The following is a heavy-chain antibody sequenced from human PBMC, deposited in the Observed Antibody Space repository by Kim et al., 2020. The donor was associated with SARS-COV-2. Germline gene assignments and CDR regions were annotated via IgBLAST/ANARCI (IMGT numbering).Heavy chain of an antibody. V-gene: IGHV1-69*04. CDR1: GGTFSSYV. J-gene: IGHJ3*02. D-gene: IGHD3-22*01. CDR2: IIPILGVV. Sequence: SVKVSCKASGGTFSSYVITWVRQAPGQGLEWMGRIIPILGVVNYAQKFQGRVTLIADKSTSTAYMELSSLRSEDTAVYYCARDSQNLPIDPMIEGTHDVFDIWDQETMVTDSS. CDR3: ARDSQNLPIDPMIEGTHDVFDI.